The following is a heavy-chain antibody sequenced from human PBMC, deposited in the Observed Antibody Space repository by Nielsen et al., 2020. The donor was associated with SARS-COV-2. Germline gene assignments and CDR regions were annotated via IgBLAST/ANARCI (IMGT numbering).Heavy chain of an antibody. Sequence: GESLKISCAGSGFTFSDYYMSWIRQAPGKGLEWVAQMSGSSSYIYYADSVKGRYTISKDSAKNSLYLQMNSLRAEDTAVYYCARVAGTPPVSYSYFDLWGRGTLVTVSS. J-gene: IGHJ2*01. CDR3: ARVAGTPPVSYSYFDL. CDR1: GFTFSDYY. V-gene: IGHV3-11*05. D-gene: IGHD6-19*01. CDR2: MSGSSSYI.